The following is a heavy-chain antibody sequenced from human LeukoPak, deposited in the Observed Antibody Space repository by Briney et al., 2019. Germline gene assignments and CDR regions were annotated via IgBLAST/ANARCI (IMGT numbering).Heavy chain of an antibody. CDR3: AKAPVTTCSGAYCYPFDY. Sequence: GGSLRLSCAASGFTLSSYAMSWVRQGPGKGLEWVSAISVRGNTYHADSVKGRFTISRDSYKNTLYLQMNSLRAEDAAVYYCAKAPVTTCSGAYCYPFDYWSQGTLVTVSS. CDR1: GFTLSSYA. J-gene: IGHJ4*02. D-gene: IGHD2-15*01. V-gene: IGHV3-23*01. CDR2: ISVRGNT.